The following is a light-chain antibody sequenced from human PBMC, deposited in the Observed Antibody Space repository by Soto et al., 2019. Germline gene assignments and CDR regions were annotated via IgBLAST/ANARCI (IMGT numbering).Light chain of an antibody. CDR2: AAS. CDR3: QQLRSYPST. Sequence: GERVTITCRASQDIAIYLAWYQQKPGEAPKLLIYAASTLHGGVPSRFSGSGSGTDFALTITSLQAEDFATYYCQQLRSYPSTFGGGTKVDIK. CDR1: QDIAIY. V-gene: IGKV1-9*01. J-gene: IGKJ4*01.